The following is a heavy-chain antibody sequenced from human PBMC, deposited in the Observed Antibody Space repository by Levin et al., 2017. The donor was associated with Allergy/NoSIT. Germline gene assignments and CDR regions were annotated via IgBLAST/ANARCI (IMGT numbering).Heavy chain of an antibody. D-gene: IGHD6-13*01. CDR2: IWYDGSNK. J-gene: IGHJ6*03. CDR3: AREAADYYYYMDV. Sequence: PGGSLRLSCAASGFTFRSFGMHWVRQAPGKGLEWVAVIWYDGSNKYYADSVKGRFTISRDNSKNTLFLQMNSLRAEDTAVYYCAREAADYYYYMDVWGKGTTVTVSS. V-gene: IGHV3-33*01. CDR1: GFTFRSFG.